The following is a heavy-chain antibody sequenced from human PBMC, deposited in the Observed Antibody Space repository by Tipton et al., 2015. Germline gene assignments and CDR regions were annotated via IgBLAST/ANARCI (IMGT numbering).Heavy chain of an antibody. D-gene: IGHD4-17*01. V-gene: IGHV4-61*01. Sequence: TLSLTCTVSGGSVTSGRYYWSWIRQPPGKGLEWIGYISYTEGAHYNPALKSRVTISVDTSKNQFSLKMSSVTAADTAVYYCARHTVTTEFDVFDIWGQGTRVTVSS. CDR2: ISYTEGA. CDR1: GGSVTSGRYY. CDR3: ARHTVTTEFDVFDI. J-gene: IGHJ3*02.